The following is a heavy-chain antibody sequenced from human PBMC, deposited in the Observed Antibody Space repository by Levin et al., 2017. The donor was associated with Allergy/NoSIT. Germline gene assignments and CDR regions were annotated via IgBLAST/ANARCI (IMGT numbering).Heavy chain of an antibody. CDR1: GFTFSNYW. V-gene: IGHV3-7*04. D-gene: IGHD4-11*01. Sequence: GESLKISCAASGFTFSNYWMTWVRQAPGKGLEWVANINNDGSVRQYVDSVKGRFTISRDNAENSLYLQMNSLRVEDTAVYYCARGPSTTITTVWGQGTLVTVSS. J-gene: IGHJ4*02. CDR2: INNDGSVR. CDR3: ARGPSTTITTV.